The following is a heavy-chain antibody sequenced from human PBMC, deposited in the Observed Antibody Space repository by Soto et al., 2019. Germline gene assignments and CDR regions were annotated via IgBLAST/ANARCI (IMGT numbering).Heavy chain of an antibody. CDR3: ARALTSAGGF. J-gene: IGHJ4*02. D-gene: IGHD2-8*02. CDR1: GFTFSDYW. CDR2: IKQDGREK. V-gene: IGHV3-7*01. Sequence: GGSLRLSCAASGFTFSDYWMNWVRQAPGKGLEWMANIKQDGREKYYVGSVKGRFTISRDNAKNSLFLQMNNLRVEDTAVYYCARALTSAGGFWGQGTLVTVSS.